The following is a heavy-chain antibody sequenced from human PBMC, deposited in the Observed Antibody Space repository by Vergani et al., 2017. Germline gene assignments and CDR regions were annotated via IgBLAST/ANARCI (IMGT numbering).Heavy chain of an antibody. D-gene: IGHD3-10*01. CDR1: GGSFSGYY. CDR2: INHSGST. J-gene: IGHJ6*02. CDR3: ARGARLSQYYYGSVSNKGGYYYGMDV. Sequence: QVQLQQWGAGLLKPSETLSLTCAVYGGSFSGYYWSWIRQPPGKGLEWIGEINHSGSTNYNPSLKSRVTISVDTSKNQFSLKLSSVTAADTAVYYCARGARLSQYYYGSVSNKGGYYYGMDVWGQGTTVTVSS. V-gene: IGHV4-34*01.